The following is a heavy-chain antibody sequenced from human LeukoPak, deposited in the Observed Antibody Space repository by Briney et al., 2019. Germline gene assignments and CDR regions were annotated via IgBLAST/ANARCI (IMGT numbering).Heavy chain of an antibody. CDR2: INPNSGGT. V-gene: IGHV1-2*02. Sequence: ASVTVSFKASGYTFTGYYMHWVRPAPGQGLEWMGWINPNSGGTNYAQKFQGRVTMTRDTSISTAYMELSRLRSDDTAVYYCARDGIAVAGTPSYYYYGMDVWGQGTTVTVSS. J-gene: IGHJ6*02. D-gene: IGHD6-19*01. CDR1: GYTFTGYY. CDR3: ARDGIAVAGTPSYYYYGMDV.